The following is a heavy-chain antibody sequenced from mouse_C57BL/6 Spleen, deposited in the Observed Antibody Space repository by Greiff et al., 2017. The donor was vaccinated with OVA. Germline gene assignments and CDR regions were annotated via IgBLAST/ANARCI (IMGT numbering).Heavy chain of an antibody. J-gene: IGHJ1*03. V-gene: IGHV1-80*01. CDR3: ARTTTVVVRGYFDV. CDR2: IYPGDGDT. D-gene: IGHD1-1*01. CDR1: GYAFSSYW. Sequence: QVQLKQSGAELVKPGASVKISCKASGYAFSSYWMNWVKQRPGKGLEWIGQIYPGDGDTNYNGKFKGKATLTADKSSSTAYMQLSSLTSEDSAVYFCARTTTVVVRGYFDVWGTGTTVTVSS.